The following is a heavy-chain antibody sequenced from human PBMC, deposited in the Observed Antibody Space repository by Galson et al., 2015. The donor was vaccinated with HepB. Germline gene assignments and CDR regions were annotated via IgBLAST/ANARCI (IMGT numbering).Heavy chain of an antibody. Sequence: CAISGDSVSSNSAAWNWIRQSPSRGLEWLGRTYYRSKWYNDYAVSVKSRITINPDTSKNQFSLQLNSVTPEDTAVYYCAREGVPRTIAYYYYGMDVWGQGTTVTVSS. J-gene: IGHJ6*02. CDR3: AREGVPRTIAYYYYGMDV. V-gene: IGHV6-1*01. CDR2: TYYRSKWYN. D-gene: IGHD1-1*01. CDR1: GDSVSSNSAA.